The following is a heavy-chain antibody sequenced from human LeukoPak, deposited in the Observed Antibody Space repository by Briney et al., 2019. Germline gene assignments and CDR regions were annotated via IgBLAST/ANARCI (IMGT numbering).Heavy chain of an antibody. CDR3: ARDVRGIKLGRHAFDI. J-gene: IGHJ3*02. Sequence: GGSLRLSCAASGFTFSSYAMNWVRQAPGKGLEWVAVISYDGNNKYYAHSVKGRFTISRDNSKNTLFLQMNSLRAEDAAVYYCARDVRGIKLGRHAFDIWGQGTMVTVSS. D-gene: IGHD1-26*01. CDR2: ISYDGNNK. CDR1: GFTFSSYA. V-gene: IGHV3-30*01.